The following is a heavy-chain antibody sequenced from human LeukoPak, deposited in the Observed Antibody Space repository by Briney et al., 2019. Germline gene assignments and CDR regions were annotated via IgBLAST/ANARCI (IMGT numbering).Heavy chain of an antibody. V-gene: IGHV1-18*01. D-gene: IGHD2-2*01. J-gene: IGHJ5*02. CDR1: GYTFTSYG. CDR2: ISAYNGNT. Sequence: GASVKVSCKASGYTFTSYGISWVRQAPGQGLEWMGWISAYNGNTNYAQKLQGRVTMTTDTSTSTAYMELGSLRSDDTAVYYCARDQGIVVVPAALDPWGQGTLVTVSS. CDR3: ARDQGIVVVPAALDP.